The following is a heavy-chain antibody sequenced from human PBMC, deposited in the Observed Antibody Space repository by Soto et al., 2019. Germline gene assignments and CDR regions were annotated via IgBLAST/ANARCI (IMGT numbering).Heavy chain of an antibody. V-gene: IGHV3-7*01. Sequence: GGSLRLSCAASGFTFSSYWMSWVRQAPGKGLEWVANIKQDGSEKNYADSVKGRFTISRDNSKNTLYLQMNSLRAEDTAVYYCAKDRNIVVVVAPIDYWGQGTLVTVSS. CDR2: IKQDGSEK. J-gene: IGHJ4*02. D-gene: IGHD2-15*01. CDR1: GFTFSSYW. CDR3: AKDRNIVVVVAPIDY.